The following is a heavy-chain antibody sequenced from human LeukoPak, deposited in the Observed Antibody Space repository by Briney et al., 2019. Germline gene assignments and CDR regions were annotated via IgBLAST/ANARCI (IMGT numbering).Heavy chain of an antibody. V-gene: IGHV3-15*07. CDR1: GFTFSDAW. J-gene: IGHJ5*02. CDR3: AADFYDTT. Sequence: GGSLRLSCATSGFTFSDAWMNWVRQAPGKGLEWVGRIRRNSDGGTIDYAAPVKGRFALSRDDSKNTLYLHMSSLQTEDTAVYYCAADFYDTTWGQGTLVTVSS. CDR2: IRRNSDGGTI. D-gene: IGHD3-22*01.